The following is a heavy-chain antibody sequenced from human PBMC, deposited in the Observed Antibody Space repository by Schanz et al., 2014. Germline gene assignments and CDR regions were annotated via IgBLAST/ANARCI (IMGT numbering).Heavy chain of an antibody. J-gene: IGHJ4*02. CDR2: ISGRDGST. CDR1: GFTFSSYA. V-gene: IGHV3-23*04. CDR3: ANNWNLDY. Sequence: VQVVQSGGGLVKPGGSLRLSCAASGFTFSSYAMSWVRQAPGKGLEWVSAISGRDGSTYYADSVRGRFTISRDNSKNTLYLQMNSLRAEDTAVYYCANNWNLDYWGQGTLVTVSS. D-gene: IGHD1-20*01.